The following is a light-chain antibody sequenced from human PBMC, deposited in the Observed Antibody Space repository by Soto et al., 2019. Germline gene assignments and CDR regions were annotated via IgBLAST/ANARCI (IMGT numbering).Light chain of an antibody. J-gene: IGLJ1*01. CDR3: SSYGSTSTRYV. V-gene: IGLV2-14*01. Sequence: QSALTQPASVSGSPGQSITISCTGTSSDVGGYNYVSWYQQHPGKAPKLMIYEVSNRPSGVSNRFSGSKSCNTASLTISGLQADDEADYFCSSYGSTSTRYVFGTGTKLTVL. CDR2: EVS. CDR1: SSDVGGYNY.